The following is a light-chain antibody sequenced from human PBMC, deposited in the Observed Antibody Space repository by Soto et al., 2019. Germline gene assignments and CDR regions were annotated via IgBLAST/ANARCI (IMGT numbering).Light chain of an antibody. J-gene: IGLJ2*01. V-gene: IGLV2-14*01. CDR3: SSYTSSSTLI. CDR1: SSDVGGYNS. Sequence: QSALTQPASVSGSPGQSITISCTGTSSDVGGYNSVSWYQQYPGKAPKFMIYEVSDRPSGVSNRFSGSKSGNTASLTISGLQAEDEAAYYCSSYTSSSTLIFGGGTKLTVL. CDR2: EVS.